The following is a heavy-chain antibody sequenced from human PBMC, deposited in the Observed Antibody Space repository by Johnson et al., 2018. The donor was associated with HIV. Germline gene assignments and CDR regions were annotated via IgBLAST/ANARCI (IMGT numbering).Heavy chain of an antibody. Sequence: QVQLVESGGGLVQPGGSLRLSCAASGFTFSSYWMSWVRQAPGKGLEWVAVISYDGSNKYYADSVKGRFTISRDNSKNTLYLQMNSLRAEDTAVYYCARVRGAFDIWGQGTMVTVSS. CDR3: ARVRGAFDI. J-gene: IGHJ3*02. CDR2: ISYDGSNK. V-gene: IGHV3-30-3*01. CDR1: GFTFSSYW.